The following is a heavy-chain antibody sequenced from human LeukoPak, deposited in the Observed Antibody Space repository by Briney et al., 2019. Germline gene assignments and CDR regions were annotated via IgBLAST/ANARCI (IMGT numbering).Heavy chain of an antibody. CDR1: GDSFSNYW. Sequence: GESLKISCKGSGDSFSNYWIAWVRQMPGKGLEWMGIIYPGDSDTRFNPSSQGQVTISVEKSITTAYLQWSSLKASDTAIYYCARHMYHYDSSGYGGLDYWGQGTLVTVSS. V-gene: IGHV5-51*01. CDR3: ARHMYHYDSSGYGGLDY. CDR2: IYPGDSDT. D-gene: IGHD3-22*01. J-gene: IGHJ4*02.